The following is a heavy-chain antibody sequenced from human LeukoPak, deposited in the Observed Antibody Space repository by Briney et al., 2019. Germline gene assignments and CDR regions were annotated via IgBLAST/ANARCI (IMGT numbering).Heavy chain of an antibody. J-gene: IGHJ4*02. V-gene: IGHV4-59*01. Sequence: SETLSLTCTVSGGSISSYYWSWIRQPPGKGLEWIGYIYYSGSTNYNPSLKSRVSISVDTSKNQFSLKLSSVTAADTAVYCCARRGAVAGTLDYWGQGTLVTVSS. CDR2: IYYSGST. D-gene: IGHD6-19*01. CDR1: GGSISSYY. CDR3: ARRGAVAGTLDY.